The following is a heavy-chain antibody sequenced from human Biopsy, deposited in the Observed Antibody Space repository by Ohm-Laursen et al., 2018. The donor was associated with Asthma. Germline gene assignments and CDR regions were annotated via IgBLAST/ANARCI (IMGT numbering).Heavy chain of an antibody. CDR2: ISYDRSNK. CDR3: AKDLDIVATTHYYYYNGMDV. CDR1: GFTFSSYG. D-gene: IGHD5-12*01. J-gene: IGHJ6*02. Sequence: SLRLSCAASGFTFSSYGMHWVRQAPGKGLKWVAVISYDRSNKYYADSVKGRLTISRDNSKNTLYLQMNSLRAEDTAVYYCAKDLDIVATTHYYYYNGMDVWGQGTTVTVSS. V-gene: IGHV3-30*18.